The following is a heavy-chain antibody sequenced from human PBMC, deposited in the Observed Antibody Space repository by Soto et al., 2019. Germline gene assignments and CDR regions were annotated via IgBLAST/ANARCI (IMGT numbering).Heavy chain of an antibody. CDR1: GYIFVNYG. V-gene: IGHV1-18*01. CDR3: VMVDNYVTPTPQDV. Sequence: QVQLVQSGDEVTMPGASVKVCCKACGYIFVNYGIAWVRQAPGQGLEWMGWISPYTGNTHSATKVQGRLTMTTDTSTSTAYMDLGSLTSDDTAVYYCVMVDNYVTPTPQDVWGQGTTVTVSS. D-gene: IGHD3-16*01. J-gene: IGHJ6*02. CDR2: ISPYTGNT.